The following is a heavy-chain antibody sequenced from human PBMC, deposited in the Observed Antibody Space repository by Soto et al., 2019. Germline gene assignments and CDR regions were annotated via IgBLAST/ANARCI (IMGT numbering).Heavy chain of an antibody. CDR3: ASPQGYDFWSGYRKTSYYYGMDV. D-gene: IGHD3-3*01. CDR1: GYSFTSYW. J-gene: IGHJ6*02. Sequence: GESLKISCKGSGYSFTSYWIGWVRQMPGKGLEWMGIIYPGDSDTRYSPSFQGQVTISADKSISTAYLQWSSLKASDTAMYYCASPQGYDFWSGYRKTSYYYGMDVWGQGTTVTV. V-gene: IGHV5-51*01. CDR2: IYPGDSDT.